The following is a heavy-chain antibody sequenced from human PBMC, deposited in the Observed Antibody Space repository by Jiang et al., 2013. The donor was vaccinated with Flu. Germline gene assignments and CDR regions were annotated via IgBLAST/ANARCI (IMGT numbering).Heavy chain of an antibody. CDR2: IYYSGST. V-gene: IGHV4-39*01. Sequence: TLSLTCTVSGGSISSSSYYWGWIRQPPGKGLEWIGSIYYSGSTYYNPSLKSRVTISVDTSKNQFSLKLSSVTAADTAVYYCARPFRAGSGWYWFDPWGQGTLVTVSS. CDR3: ARPFRAGSGWYWFDP. CDR1: GGSISSSSYY. D-gene: IGHD6-19*01. J-gene: IGHJ5*02.